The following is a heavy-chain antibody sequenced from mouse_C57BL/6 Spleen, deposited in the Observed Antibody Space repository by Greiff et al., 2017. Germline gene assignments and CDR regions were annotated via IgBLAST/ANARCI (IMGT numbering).Heavy chain of an antibody. D-gene: IGHD1-1*01. V-gene: IGHV1-52*01. J-gene: IGHJ2*01. Sequence: QVKLQQPGAELVRPGSSVKLSCKASGYTFTSYWMHWVKQRPIQGLEWIGNIDPSDSETNYNQKFKDKATLTADTSSSTAYMQLSSLTSEDSAVYYWAREDYYGSSYLDYWGQGTTLTVSS. CDR2: IDPSDSET. CDR1: GYTFTSYW. CDR3: AREDYYGSSYLDY.